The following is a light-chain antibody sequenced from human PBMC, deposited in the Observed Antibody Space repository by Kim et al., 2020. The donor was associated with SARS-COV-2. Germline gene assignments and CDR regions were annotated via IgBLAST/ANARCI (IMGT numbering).Light chain of an antibody. V-gene: IGKV3-11*01. J-gene: IGKJ4*01. CDR2: DTS. Sequence: EIVLTQSPATLSLSPGERATLSCRASQSVSSYLAWYQQKPGQAPRLLIFDTSNRATGIPARFSGSGSGTDFTLTISSLEPEDFAVYYCQHRSNWPPTFGGGTKVDIK. CDR3: QHRSNWPPT. CDR1: QSVSSY.